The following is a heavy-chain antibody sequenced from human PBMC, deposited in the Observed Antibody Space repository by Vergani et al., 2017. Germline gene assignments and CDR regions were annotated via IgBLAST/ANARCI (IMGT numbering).Heavy chain of an antibody. J-gene: IGHJ6*03. D-gene: IGHD2-2*01. V-gene: IGHV4-4*07. Sequence: QVQLPESGPGLVKPSETLSLTCTVSGGSISSYYWSWIRPPAGKGLEWIGRIYTSGSTNYNTSLKSRVTMSVDTSKNQFPLTLSSVTAADTAVYYCARDYRDIVVVPAAMGYYYYYYMDVWGKGTTVTVSS. CDR2: IYTSGST. CDR3: ARDYRDIVVVPAAMGYYYYYYMDV. CDR1: GGSISSYY.